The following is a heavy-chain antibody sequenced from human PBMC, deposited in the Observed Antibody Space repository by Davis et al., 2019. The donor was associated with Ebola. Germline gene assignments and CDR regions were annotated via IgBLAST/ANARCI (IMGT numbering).Heavy chain of an antibody. CDR1: GYTFTSYG. Sequence: ASVKVSCKASGYTFTSYGISWVRQAPGQGLEWMGWISAYNGNTNYAQKFQGRVTITADESTSTAYMELSSLRSEDTDVYYCARDSREMITFGGVENWGQGTLVTVSS. V-gene: IGHV1-18*01. CDR3: ARDSREMITFGGVEN. J-gene: IGHJ4*02. D-gene: IGHD3-16*01. CDR2: ISAYNGNT.